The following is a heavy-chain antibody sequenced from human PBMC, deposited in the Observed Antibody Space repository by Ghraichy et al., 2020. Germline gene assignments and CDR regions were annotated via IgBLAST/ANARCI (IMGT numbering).Heavy chain of an antibody. Sequence: ASVKVSCKTSGYTFSNFGISWVRQAPGQGLVWMGWISPNNGDTNYAQKLQGRVTMTTDTSTGTVYMDLRSLTSDDTAFYYCARGGISSSHGLDYWGQGTLVTVSS. CDR3: ARGGISSSHGLDY. J-gene: IGHJ4*02. D-gene: IGHD6-6*01. V-gene: IGHV1-18*01. CDR2: ISPNNGDT. CDR1: GYTFSNFG.